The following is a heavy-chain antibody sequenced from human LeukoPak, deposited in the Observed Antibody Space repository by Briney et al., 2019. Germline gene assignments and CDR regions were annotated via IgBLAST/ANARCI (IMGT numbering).Heavy chain of an antibody. CDR2: IHTSGST. V-gene: IGHV4-4*07. D-gene: IGHD6-25*01. CDR3: ARDSTRHAAGAYYYYYYMDV. J-gene: IGHJ6*03. CDR1: GGSISRYY. Sequence: SETLSLTCTVSGGSISRYYWSWIRQPAGKGLEWIGRIHTSGSTNYNPSLKSRVTMSVDTSKNQFSLKLSSVTAADTAVYYCARDSTRHAAGAYYYYYYMDVWGKGTTVTVSS.